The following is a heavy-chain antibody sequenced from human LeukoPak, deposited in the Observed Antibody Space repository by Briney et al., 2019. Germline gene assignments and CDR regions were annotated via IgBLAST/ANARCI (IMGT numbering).Heavy chain of an antibody. V-gene: IGHV4-4*07. CDR3: ARSIVVVVSAIRYYYYGMDV. J-gene: IGHJ6*02. D-gene: IGHD2-15*01. Sequence: PSETLSLTCRASGGSISSYYWSWIRQPAGKGLEWIGRIYSSGSTNYNPSLKSRVTMSVDTSKNQFSLKLSSVTAADTAVYYCARSIVVVVSAIRYYYYGMDVWGQGTTVTVSS. CDR2: IYSSGST. CDR1: GGSISSYY.